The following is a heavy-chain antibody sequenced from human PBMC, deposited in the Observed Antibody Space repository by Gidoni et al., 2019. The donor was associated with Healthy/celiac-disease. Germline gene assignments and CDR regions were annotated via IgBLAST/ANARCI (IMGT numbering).Heavy chain of an antibody. CDR1: VGSISSGSYY. CDR2: IYTSGST. Sequence: QVQLQESGPGLVKXXXTLSLTCTVSVGSISSGSYYWSWIRQHAGKGLEWIGRIYTSGSTNYNPSLKSRVTISVDTSKNQFALKLSSVTAADTAVYYCARPDGSGAFDIWGQGTMVTXSS. D-gene: IGHD3-3*01. CDR3: ARPDGSGAFDI. V-gene: IGHV4-61*02. J-gene: IGHJ3*02.